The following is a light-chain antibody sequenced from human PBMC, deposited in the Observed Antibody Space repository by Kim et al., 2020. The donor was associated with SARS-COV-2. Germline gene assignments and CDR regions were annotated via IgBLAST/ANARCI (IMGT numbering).Light chain of an antibody. Sequence: ASVKLTCTLSSGHSSDAIAWHQQQPEKGPRYLMKLNSDGSHSKGDGIPDRFSGSSSGAERYLTISRLQSEDEADYYCQTWGTGIWVFGGGTQLTVL. J-gene: IGLJ3*02. V-gene: IGLV4-69*01. CDR1: SGHSSDA. CDR3: QTWGTGIWV. CDR2: LNSDGSH.